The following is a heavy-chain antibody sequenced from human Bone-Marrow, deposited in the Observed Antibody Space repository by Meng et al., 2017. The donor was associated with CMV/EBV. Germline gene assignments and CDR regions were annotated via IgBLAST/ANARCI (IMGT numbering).Heavy chain of an antibody. D-gene: IGHD5-24*01. CDR3: ARSGEMATIRAVAFDI. Sequence: ASVKVSCKASGYTFTGYYMHWVRQAPGQGLEWMGWINPNSGGTNYAQKFQGRVTMTRDTSISTAYMELSRLRSDDTAVYYCARSGEMATIRAVAFDIWGQGPMVTGSS. V-gene: IGHV1-2*02. J-gene: IGHJ3*02. CDR1: GYTFTGYY. CDR2: INPNSGGT.